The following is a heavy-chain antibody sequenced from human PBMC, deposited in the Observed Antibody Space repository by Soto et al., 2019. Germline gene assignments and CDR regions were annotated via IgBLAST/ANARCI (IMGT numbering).Heavy chain of an antibody. V-gene: IGHV2-5*01. CDR2: FCWNDDK. Sequence: GPTLVKPPQTLTLTCTFSGFLLSRNEGGVGVGGIRQPPGKGLEWPALFCWNDDKFYKSSLKNRLSITKDTSTNQVVLTMANMEPVDTATYYCALGIDFWSGSFMGWFALWGQGIPVTVSS. CDR3: ALGIDFWSGSFMGWFAL. J-gene: IGHJ5*02. D-gene: IGHD3-3*01. CDR1: GFLLSRNEGG.